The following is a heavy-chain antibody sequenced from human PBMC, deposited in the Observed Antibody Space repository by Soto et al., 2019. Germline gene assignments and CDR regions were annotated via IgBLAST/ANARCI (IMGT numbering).Heavy chain of an antibody. CDR3: ARGILYYYDSSGSNWFDP. CDR2: ISSSSSTI. V-gene: IGHV3-48*01. D-gene: IGHD3-22*01. CDR1: GFTFSSYS. J-gene: IGHJ5*02. Sequence: GGSLRLSCAASGFTFSSYSMNWVRQAPGKGLEWVSYISSSSSTIYYADSVKGRFTISRDNAKNSLYLQMNSLRAEDTAVYYCARGILYYYDSSGSNWFDPWGQGTLVTVSS.